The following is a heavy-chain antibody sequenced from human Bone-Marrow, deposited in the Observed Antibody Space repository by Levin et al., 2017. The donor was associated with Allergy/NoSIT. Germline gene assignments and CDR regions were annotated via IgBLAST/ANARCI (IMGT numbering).Heavy chain of an antibody. CDR2: IYHGGNT. V-gene: IGHV4-30-4*01. Sequence: TSETLSLTCTVSGGSISSGDYYWSWIRQPPGKGLEWIGYIYHGGNTYYNPSLRSRLTISVDTSKNQFSLKLSSVTAADTAVYYCARTGYCSGGTCSLGYYYYMDVWGKGTTVTVSS. CDR3: ARTGYCSGGTCSLGYYYYMDV. CDR1: GGSISSGDYY. D-gene: IGHD2-15*01. J-gene: IGHJ6*03.